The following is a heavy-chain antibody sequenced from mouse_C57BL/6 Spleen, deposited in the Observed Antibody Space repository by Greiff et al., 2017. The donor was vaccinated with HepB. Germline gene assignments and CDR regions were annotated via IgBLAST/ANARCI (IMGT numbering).Heavy chain of an antibody. CDR3: ARGPWFAY. CDR1: GYAFSSYW. J-gene: IGHJ3*01. V-gene: IGHV1-80*01. CDR2: IYPGDGDT. Sequence: VQVVESGAELVKPGASVKISCKASGYAFSSYWMNWVKQRPGKGLEWIGQIYPGDGDTNYNGKFKGKTTLTADKSSSTAYMQLSSLTSEDSAVYFCARGPWFAYWGQGTLVTVSA.